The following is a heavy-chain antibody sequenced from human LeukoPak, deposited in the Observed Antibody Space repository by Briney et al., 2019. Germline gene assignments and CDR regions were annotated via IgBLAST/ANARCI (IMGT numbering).Heavy chain of an antibody. J-gene: IGHJ4*02. CDR1: GFTFSSYA. CDR3: AKGHQVTFFDY. CDR2: ISSTGDST. D-gene: IGHD5-18*01. Sequence: GGSLRLSCAASGFTFSSYAMSWVRQTPGKGLEWVSTISSTGDSTYHADSVKGRFTISRDNSKNTLYLQMNSLRAEDTAVYYCAKGHQVTFFDYWGQGTLVTVSS. V-gene: IGHV3-23*01.